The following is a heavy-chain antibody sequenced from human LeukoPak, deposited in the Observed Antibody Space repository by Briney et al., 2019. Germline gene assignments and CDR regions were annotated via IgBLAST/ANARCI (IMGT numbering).Heavy chain of an antibody. CDR1: GFTFSSYG. V-gene: IGHV3-30*02. J-gene: IGHJ4*02. Sequence: GGSLRLSCAASGFTFSSYGMHWVRQAPGKGLEWVAFIRYDGSNKYYADSVKGRFTISRDNSKNTLYLQMNSLRAEDTAVYYCAKGGRGYSSSRAQTGAWDPRLDYWGQGTLVTVSS. CDR3: AKGGRGYSSSRAQTGAWDPRLDY. CDR2: IRYDGSNK. D-gene: IGHD6-6*01.